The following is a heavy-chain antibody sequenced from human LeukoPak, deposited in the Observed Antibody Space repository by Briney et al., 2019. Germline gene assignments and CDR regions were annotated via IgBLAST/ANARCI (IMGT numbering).Heavy chain of an antibody. CDR1: GFTFSSYS. V-gene: IGHV3-48*01. D-gene: IGHD5-18*01. CDR2: ISSSSSTI. CDR3: ARIQLVPDY. Sequence: GGSLRLSCAASGFTFSSYSMNWVRQAPGKGLEWVSYISSSSSTIYYADSVKGRFTISRDNAKNSLYLQMNSLRAEDTAVYYCARIQLVPDYWGQGTLVTVSS. J-gene: IGHJ4*02.